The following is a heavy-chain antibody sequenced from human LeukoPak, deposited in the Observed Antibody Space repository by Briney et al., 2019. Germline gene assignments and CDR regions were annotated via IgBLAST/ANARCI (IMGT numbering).Heavy chain of an antibody. CDR1: GGSISSYY. CDR3: TRGSIAYYYMDV. V-gene: IGHV4-34*01. Sequence: PSETLSLTCTVSGGSISSYYWSWIRQPAGKGLEWIGEINHSGSTNYNPSLKSRVTISVDTSKNQFSLKLSSVTAADTAVYYCTRGSIAYYYMDVWGKGTTVTISS. CDR2: INHSGST. J-gene: IGHJ6*03. D-gene: IGHD3-22*01.